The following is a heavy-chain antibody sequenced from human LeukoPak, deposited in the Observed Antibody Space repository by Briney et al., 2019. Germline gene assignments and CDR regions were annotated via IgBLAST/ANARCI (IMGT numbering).Heavy chain of an antibody. CDR2: INNDGSST. J-gene: IGHJ4*02. Sequence: GGSLRLSCATSGFILSNYWMHWVRQAPGKGLVWVSRINNDGSSTTYADSVKGRFTISRDNARNTLYLQMNGLRAEDTAVYYCARDGISCTGGHCYFASWGQGTLVTASS. D-gene: IGHD2-8*02. CDR1: GFILSNYW. CDR3: ARDGISCTGGHCYFAS. V-gene: IGHV3-74*01.